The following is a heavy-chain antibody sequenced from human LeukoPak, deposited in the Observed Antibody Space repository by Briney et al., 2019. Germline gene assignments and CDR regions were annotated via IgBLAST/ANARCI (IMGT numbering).Heavy chain of an antibody. CDR2: IYYSGST. V-gene: IGHV4-59*08. J-gene: IGHJ4*02. CDR3: ARLRIQLWALDY. D-gene: IGHD5-18*01. Sequence: SETLSLTCTVSDGSISSSYWSWIRQPPGKGLEWIGSIYYSGSTNYNPSLKSRVTISVDTSKNQFSLKLSSVTAADTAVYYCARLRIQLWALDYWGQGTLVTVSS. CDR1: DGSISSSY.